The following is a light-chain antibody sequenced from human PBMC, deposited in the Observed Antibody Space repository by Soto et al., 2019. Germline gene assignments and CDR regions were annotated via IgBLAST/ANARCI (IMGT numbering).Light chain of an antibody. J-gene: IGKJ1*01. CDR2: DTS. CDR3: QQYGASPWT. CDR1: QSVSSSH. V-gene: IGKV3-20*01. Sequence: EVELTQSPGTLSLSPGERATLSCRASQSVSSSHLAWYQQKRGQAPRLLIYDTSTRATGIPDRFSGSGSGTDFTLTISRLGPEDFAVYHCQQYGASPWTFGQGTKVEVK.